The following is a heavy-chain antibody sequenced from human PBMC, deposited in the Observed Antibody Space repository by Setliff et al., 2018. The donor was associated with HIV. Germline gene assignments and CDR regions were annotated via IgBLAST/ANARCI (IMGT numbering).Heavy chain of an antibody. Sequence: SETLSLTCTVSGGSISSYYWNWIRQPAGKGLEWIGHIYTSGSTNYNPSLKSRVTISVDTSKNQFSLKLSSVTAADTAVYYCAKDPHIVGATGIDYWGQGTLVTVSS. V-gene: IGHV4-4*07. CDR2: IYTSGST. D-gene: IGHD1-26*01. CDR1: GGSISSYY. J-gene: IGHJ4*02. CDR3: AKDPHIVGATGIDY.